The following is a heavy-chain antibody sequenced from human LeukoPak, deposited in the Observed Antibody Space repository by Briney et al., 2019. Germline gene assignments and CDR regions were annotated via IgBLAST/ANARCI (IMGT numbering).Heavy chain of an antibody. V-gene: IGHV4-39*01. CDR3: ARRGSGGSEFDY. J-gene: IGHJ4*02. Sequence: PSETLSLTCTVSGGSISSSSYCWGWIRQPPGKGLEWIGGIYYSGSTYYNPSLKSRVTISVDTSKNQFSLKLSSVTAADTAVYYCARRGSGGSEFDYWGQGTLVTVSS. CDR2: IYYSGST. CDR1: GGSISSSSYC. D-gene: IGHD6-25*01.